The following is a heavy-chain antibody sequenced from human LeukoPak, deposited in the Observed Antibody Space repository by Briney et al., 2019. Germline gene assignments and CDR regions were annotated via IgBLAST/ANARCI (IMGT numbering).Heavy chain of an antibody. Sequence: GGSLRLSCAASGFTFDDYAMHWVRQVPGKGLEWVSGISWNSVNIGYADSVKGRFTISRDNAKNSLYLQMNSLRAEDTAVYYCARDAWRPSYYDDYGGLLNWGQGTLVTVSS. D-gene: IGHD3-22*01. CDR3: ARDAWRPSYYDDYGGLLN. CDR1: GFTFDDYA. J-gene: IGHJ4*02. V-gene: IGHV3-9*01. CDR2: ISWNSVNI.